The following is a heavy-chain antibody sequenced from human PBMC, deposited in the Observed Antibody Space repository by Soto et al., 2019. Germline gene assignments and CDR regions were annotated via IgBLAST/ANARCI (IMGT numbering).Heavy chain of an antibody. CDR1: GGTFSSYA. CDR3: ARALVGASLVGGRYYGMDV. V-gene: IGHV1-69*01. J-gene: IGHJ6*02. CDR2: IIPIFGTA. Sequence: QVQLVQSGAEVKKPGSSVKVSSKASGGTFSSYAISRVRQAPGQGLEWMGGIIPIFGTANYAQKFQGRVTITADESTSTAYMELSSLRSEDTAVYYCARALVGASLVGGRYYGMDVWGQGTTVTVSS. D-gene: IGHD1-26*01.